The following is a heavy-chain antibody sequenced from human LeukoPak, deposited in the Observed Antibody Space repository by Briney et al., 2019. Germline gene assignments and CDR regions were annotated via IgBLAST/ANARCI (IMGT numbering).Heavy chain of an antibody. Sequence: GGSLRLSCAASGFTFSSYGMHWVRQAPGKGLEWVAVIWYDGSNKYYGDSVKGRFTISRDNSKKTLYLQMNSLRAEDTAVYYCAKENPYCSGGSCYSSQPWFDPWGQGTLVTVSS. CDR1: GFTFSSYG. J-gene: IGHJ5*02. CDR2: IWYDGSNK. V-gene: IGHV3-33*06. D-gene: IGHD2-15*01. CDR3: AKENPYCSGGSCYSSQPWFDP.